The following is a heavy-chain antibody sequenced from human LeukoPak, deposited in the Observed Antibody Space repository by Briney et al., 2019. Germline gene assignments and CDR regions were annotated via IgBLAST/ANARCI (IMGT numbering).Heavy chain of an antibody. CDR3: ARELRRHIVVVTAIKGMDV. V-gene: IGHV6-1*01. CDR1: ADSVSTNSAA. D-gene: IGHD2-21*02. J-gene: IGHJ6*02. Sequence: SQTLSLTCAISADSVSTNSAAWNWIRQSPSRGLEWLGRTYYTHKWYNDYAASVKSRITINPDTSKNQFSLQLNSVTPEVTAVYYCARELRRHIVVVTAIKGMDVWGQGTMVTVSS. CDR2: TYYTHKWYN.